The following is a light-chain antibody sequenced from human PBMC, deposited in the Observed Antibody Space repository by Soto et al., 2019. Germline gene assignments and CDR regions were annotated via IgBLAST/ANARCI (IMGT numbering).Light chain of an antibody. CDR2: EVS. CDR3: AAWDDSLNAYV. J-gene: IGLJ1*01. V-gene: IGLV2-14*01. Sequence: QSALTQPASVSGSPGQSITISCTGTSSDVGAYNYVSWYQQHPGKAPKLMIYEVSYRPSGVSNRFSGSKSGNTASLTISGLQAEDEADYYCAAWDDSLNAYVFGTGTKLTVL. CDR1: SSDVGAYNY.